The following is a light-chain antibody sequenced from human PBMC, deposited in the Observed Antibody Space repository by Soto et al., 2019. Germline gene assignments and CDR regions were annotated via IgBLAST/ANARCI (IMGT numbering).Light chain of an antibody. CDR2: EVS. J-gene: IGLJ2*01. CDR3: SSFAGNNNLV. V-gene: IGLV2-8*01. CDR1: SSDVGGYNY. Sequence: QSALTQPPSASGSPGQSVTISCTGTSSDVGGYNYVSWYQQHPGKAPKLMISEVSKRPSGVPDRFSGSKSGNTASLTVSGLQAEXEADYYCSSFAGNNNLVFGGGTKLTVL.